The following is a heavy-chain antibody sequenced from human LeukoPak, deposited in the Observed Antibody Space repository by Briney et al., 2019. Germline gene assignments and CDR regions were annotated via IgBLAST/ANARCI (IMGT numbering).Heavy chain of an antibody. J-gene: IGHJ3*02. CDR2: ISGSGGST. V-gene: IGHV3-23*01. Sequence: AGGSLRLSCAASGFTFSSYAMSWVRQAPGKGLEWVSAISGSGGSTYYADSVKGRFTISRDNFKNTLYLQMNSLRAEDTAVYYCAKDRSYYYDSSGHRGAFDIWGQGTMVTVSS. CDR1: GFTFSSYA. CDR3: AKDRSYYYDSSGHRGAFDI. D-gene: IGHD3-22*01.